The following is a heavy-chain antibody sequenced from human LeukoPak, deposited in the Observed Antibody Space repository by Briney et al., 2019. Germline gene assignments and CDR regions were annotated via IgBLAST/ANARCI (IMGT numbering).Heavy chain of an antibody. Sequence: SETLSLTCTVSGGSISSGGYYWSWIRQHPGKGLEWIGYIFYSGSTYCNPSLKSRVTISVDTSKNQFSLKLSSVTAADTAVYYCARGPWERRYNWFDPWGQGTLVTVSS. CDR2: IFYSGST. J-gene: IGHJ5*02. V-gene: IGHV4-31*03. CDR3: ARGPWERRYNWFDP. D-gene: IGHD1-26*01. CDR1: GGSISSGGYY.